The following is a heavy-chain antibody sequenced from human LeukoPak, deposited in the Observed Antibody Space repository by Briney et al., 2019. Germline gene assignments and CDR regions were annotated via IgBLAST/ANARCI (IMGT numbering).Heavy chain of an antibody. V-gene: IGHV3-23*01. J-gene: IGHJ4*02. CDR2: ISGSGGST. D-gene: IGHD3-16*01. CDR1: GFTFSSYA. Sequence: GGSLRLSCAASGFTFSSYAMSWVRQAPGKGLEWVSAISGSGGSTYYADSVKGRFTISRDNSKNTLYLQMNSLRAEDTAVYYCANWGRSGELHHFDYWGQGTLVTVSS. CDR3: ANWGRSGELHHFDY.